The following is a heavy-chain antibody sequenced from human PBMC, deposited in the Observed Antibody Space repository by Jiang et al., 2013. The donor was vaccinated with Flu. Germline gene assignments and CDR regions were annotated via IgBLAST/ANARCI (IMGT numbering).Heavy chain of an antibody. Sequence: SGAEVKKPGASVKVSCKASGYTFTSYGISWVRQAPGQGLEWMGWISAYNGNTNYAQKLQGRVTMTTDTSTSTAYMELRSLRSDDTAVYYCARDVRGVINAFTHYYYYGMDVWGQGTTVTVSS. CDR2: ISAYNGNT. CDR3: ARDVRGVINAFTHYYYYGMDV. J-gene: IGHJ6*02. CDR1: GYTFTSYG. V-gene: IGHV1-18*04. D-gene: IGHD3-10*02.